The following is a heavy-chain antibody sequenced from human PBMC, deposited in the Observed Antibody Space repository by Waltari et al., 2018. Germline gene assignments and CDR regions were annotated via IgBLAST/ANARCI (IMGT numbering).Heavy chain of an antibody. CDR3: ARENGAFDY. CDR2: ISTSGTT. J-gene: IGHJ4*02. V-gene: IGHV4-4*07. CDR1: GGPIRGYD. D-gene: IGHD2-8*01. Sequence: QVQLQESGPGLVKPSETLSLTCTVSGGPIRGYDWGWIRRPAGKGLEWIGRISTSGTTDYNPSRRSRVSVSVDTSKNQVSLNLNSVTAADTAVYYCARENGAFDYWGQGTLVTVSS.